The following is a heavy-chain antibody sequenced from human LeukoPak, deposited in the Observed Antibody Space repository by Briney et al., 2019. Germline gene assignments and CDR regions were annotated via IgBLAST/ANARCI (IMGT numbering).Heavy chain of an antibody. D-gene: IGHD6-13*01. CDR2: ISSSSSYI. Sequence: GGSLRLSCAASGFTFSSYSMNWVRQAPGKGLEWVSSISSSSSYIYYADSVKGRFTISRDNAKNSLYLQMNSLRAEDTALYYCARVTSSWYRDHYYYYMDVWGKGTTVTVSS. V-gene: IGHV3-21*04. J-gene: IGHJ6*03. CDR3: ARVTSSWYRDHYYYYMDV. CDR1: GFTFSSYS.